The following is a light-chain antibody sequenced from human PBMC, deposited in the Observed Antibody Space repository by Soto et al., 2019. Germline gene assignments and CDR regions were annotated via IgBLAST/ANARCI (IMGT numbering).Light chain of an antibody. Sequence: SASVRDRVSVTCRASQGIGTYLVWYQQKSGKAPTVLIYASSTLQTGVPSRFSGSGSGTDFSLTISSLHHEDVATYYCRQVDSPPLPFGSQTKVDIK. CDR2: ASS. CDR1: QGIGTY. V-gene: IGKV1-9*01. CDR3: RQVDSPPLP. J-gene: IGKJ3*01.